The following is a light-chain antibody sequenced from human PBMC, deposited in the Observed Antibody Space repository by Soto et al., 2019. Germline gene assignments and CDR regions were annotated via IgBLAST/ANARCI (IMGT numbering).Light chain of an antibody. CDR2: LGS. CDR1: HSLLQSNGYYY. CDR3: TPSLQTIS. Sequence: DLVMTQSPLSLPVTPGEPASISCRSSHSLLQSNGYYYLDWYLQKPEQSPQLLIYLGSHRASGVPDRFRRSGTGPDFTLRTHRVEAGDVGVYFCTPSLQTISFGQGTRLEIK. V-gene: IGKV2-28*01. J-gene: IGKJ5*01.